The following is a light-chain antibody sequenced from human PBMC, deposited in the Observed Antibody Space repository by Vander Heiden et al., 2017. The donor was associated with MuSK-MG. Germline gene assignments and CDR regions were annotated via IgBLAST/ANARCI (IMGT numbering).Light chain of an antibody. CDR2: AAS. Sequence: DIQMTQSPSSLSASVGDRVTITCRASQSISSYLNWYQQKPGKAPKLLIYAASNLQSGVPSRFSGSGSGTDFTLTIIILQPEDFATYYCQQSYSTPRTFGQGTKVEIK. V-gene: IGKV1-39*01. J-gene: IGKJ1*01. CDR1: QSISSY. CDR3: QQSYSTPRT.